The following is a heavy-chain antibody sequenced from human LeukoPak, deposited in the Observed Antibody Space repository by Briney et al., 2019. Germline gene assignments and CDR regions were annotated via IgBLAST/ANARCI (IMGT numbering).Heavy chain of an antibody. CDR2: IYYSGST. V-gene: IGHV4-39*01. D-gene: IGHD4-17*01. Sequence: SETLSLTCTVSGGSISSSSYYWGWIRQPPGKGLEWIGSIYYSGSTYYNPSLKSRVTISVDTSKNQFSLKLSSVTAADTAVYYCARGGDYAEYFQHWGQGTLVTVSS. J-gene: IGHJ1*01. CDR1: GGSISSSSYY. CDR3: ARGGDYAEYFQH.